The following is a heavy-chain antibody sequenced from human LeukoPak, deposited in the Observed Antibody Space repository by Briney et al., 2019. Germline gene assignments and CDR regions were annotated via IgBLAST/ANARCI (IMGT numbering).Heavy chain of an antibody. CDR2: INPSGGST. Sequence: ASGKVSCKASGYTLTSYYMHWVRQAPGQGLEWMGIINPSGGSTSYAQKFQGRVPMTRDTSTSTVYMELSSLRSEDTAVYYCARDLYGSGEDFDYWGQGTLVTVSS. V-gene: IGHV1-46*01. CDR1: GYTLTSYY. J-gene: IGHJ4*02. D-gene: IGHD3-10*01. CDR3: ARDLYGSGEDFDY.